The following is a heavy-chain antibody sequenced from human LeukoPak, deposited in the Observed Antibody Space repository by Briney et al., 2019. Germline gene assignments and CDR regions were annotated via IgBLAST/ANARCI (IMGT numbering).Heavy chain of an antibody. Sequence: GGSLRLSCAASGFIVSHNYMSWIRQAPGKGLEWVSYISSSGSTIYYADSVKGRFTISRDNAKNSLYLQMNSLRAEDTAVYYCARGGDSSGYHPADYWGQGTLVTVSS. CDR2: ISSSGSTI. J-gene: IGHJ4*02. CDR1: GFIVSHNY. D-gene: IGHD3-22*01. V-gene: IGHV3-11*01. CDR3: ARGGDSSGYHPADY.